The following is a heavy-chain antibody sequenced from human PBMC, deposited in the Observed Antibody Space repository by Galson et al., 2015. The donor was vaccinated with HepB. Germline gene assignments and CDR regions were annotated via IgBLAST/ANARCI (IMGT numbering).Heavy chain of an antibody. CDR3: ARGYCTNGVCYMYPPFDY. D-gene: IGHD2-8*01. Sequence: SLRLSCAASGFTFSSYWMHWVRQAPGKGLVWVSRINSDGSSTSYADSVKGRFTISRDNAKNTLYLQMNSLRAEDTAVYYCARGYCTNGVCYMYPPFDYWGQGTLVTVSS. CDR1: GFTFSSYW. J-gene: IGHJ4*02. CDR2: INSDGSST. V-gene: IGHV3-74*01.